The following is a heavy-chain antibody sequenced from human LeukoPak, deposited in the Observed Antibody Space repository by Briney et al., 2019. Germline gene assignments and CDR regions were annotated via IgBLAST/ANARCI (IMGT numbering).Heavy chain of an antibody. CDR3: AREALPLTVTTLDY. CDR1: GFTFSSYG. V-gene: IGHV3-33*01. Sequence: GGSLRLSCAASGFTFSSYGMHWVRQAPGKGLEWVAVIWYDGSNKYYADSVKGRFTISRDNSKNTLYLQMNSLRAEDTAVYYCAREALPLTVTTLDYWGQGTLVTVSS. D-gene: IGHD4-17*01. CDR2: IWYDGSNK. J-gene: IGHJ4*02.